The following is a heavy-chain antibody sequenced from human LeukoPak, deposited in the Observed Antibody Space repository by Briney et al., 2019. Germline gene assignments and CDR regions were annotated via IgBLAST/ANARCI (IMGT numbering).Heavy chain of an antibody. J-gene: IGHJ5*02. D-gene: IGHD6-13*01. CDR1: GYTFTNFG. V-gene: IGHV1-18*01. CDR2: ISVYNGNT. CDR3: ARDNHRSSWSWFDP. Sequence: ASVKVSCKASGYTFTNFGISWVRQAPGQGHEWMGWISVYNGNTTYAQKVQGRVTMTTDTSTSTAYMELRSLRSDDTAVYHCARDNHRSSWSWFDPWGQGTLVTVSS.